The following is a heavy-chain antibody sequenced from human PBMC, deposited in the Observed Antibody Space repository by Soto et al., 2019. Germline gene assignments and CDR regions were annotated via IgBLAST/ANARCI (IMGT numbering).Heavy chain of an antibody. Sequence: GGSLRLSCAASGFTFSSYAMSWVRQAPGKGLEWVSAISGSGGSTYYADSVKGRFTISRDNSKNTLYLQMNSLRAEDTAVYYCAKVTAFVGIAAAEGFDYWGQGTLVTVSS. CDR2: ISGSGGST. CDR1: GFTFSSYA. D-gene: IGHD6-13*01. CDR3: AKVTAFVGIAAAEGFDY. V-gene: IGHV3-23*01. J-gene: IGHJ4*02.